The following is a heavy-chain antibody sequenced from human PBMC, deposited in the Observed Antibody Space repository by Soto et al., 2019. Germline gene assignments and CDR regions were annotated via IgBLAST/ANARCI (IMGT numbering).Heavy chain of an antibody. D-gene: IGHD6-19*01. CDR3: ARDRGVAPPVAGNTHYYYYMDV. CDR2: ISAFNGNT. V-gene: IGHV1-18*01. CDR1: GYSFTNYG. Sequence: QDQLVQSGAEMKKPGASVTVSCKASGYSFTNYGITWVRQAPGQGLEWLGWISAFNGNTHYAQKVQGRVTMTTDASTSTAYMELRSLSSDDTAVYYCARDRGVAPPVAGNTHYYYYMDVWGKGTTVTVSS. J-gene: IGHJ6*03.